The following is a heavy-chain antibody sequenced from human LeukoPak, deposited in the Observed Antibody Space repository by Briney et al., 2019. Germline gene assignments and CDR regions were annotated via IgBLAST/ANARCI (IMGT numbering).Heavy chain of an antibody. J-gene: IGHJ4*02. CDR3: ARVDGATQPIDY. Sequence: PSETLSLTCTVSGGSISSYYWSWIRQPPGKGLEWIGYIYYSGSTNYNPSLKSRVTISVDTSKNQFSLKLSSVTAADTAVYYCARVDGATQPIDYWGQGTLVTVSS. CDR1: GGSISSYY. D-gene: IGHD4/OR15-4a*01. V-gene: IGHV4-59*01. CDR2: IYYSGST.